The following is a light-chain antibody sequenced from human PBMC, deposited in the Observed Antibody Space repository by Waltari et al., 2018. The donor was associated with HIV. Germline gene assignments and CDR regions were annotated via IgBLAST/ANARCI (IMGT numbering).Light chain of an antibody. Sequence: QSVLTQPPSASGTPGQRVNISCSEGSSNIGSNAVNWYRQFPGEAPKLLMYTNIQRPSGVPDRFSGSKSGTSASLAISGLQSEDEADFYCAVWDDSLRSVLFGGGTRLTVL. J-gene: IGLJ3*02. CDR1: SSNIGSNA. CDR3: AVWDDSLRSVL. V-gene: IGLV1-44*01. CDR2: TNI.